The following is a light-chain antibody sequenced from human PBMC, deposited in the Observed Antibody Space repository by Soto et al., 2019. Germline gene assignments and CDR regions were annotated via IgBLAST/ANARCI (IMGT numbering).Light chain of an antibody. CDR1: SSDVGGYNY. CDR3: SSYTSSSTRV. V-gene: IGLV2-14*01. CDR2: DVS. J-gene: IGLJ1*01. Sequence: QSALTQPASVSGSPGQSITISCTGTSSDVGGYNYVPWYQQHPGKAPKLMIYDVSNRPSGVSNRFSGSKSGNTASLTISGLQAEDEADYYCSSYTSSSTRVFGTGTQLTVL.